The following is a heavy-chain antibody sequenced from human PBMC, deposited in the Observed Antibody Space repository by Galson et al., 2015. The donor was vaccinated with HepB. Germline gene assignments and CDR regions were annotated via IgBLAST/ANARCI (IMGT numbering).Heavy chain of an antibody. J-gene: IGHJ4*02. CDR1: GGTFSSYA. V-gene: IGHV1-69*13. CDR2: IIPIFGTA. Sequence: SVKVSCKASGGTFSSYAISWVRQAPGQGLEWMGGIIPIFGTANYAQKFQGRVTITADESTSTAYMELSSLRSEDTAVYYCARVLSTIFGVVEYYFDYWGQGTLVTVSS. D-gene: IGHD3-3*01. CDR3: ARVLSTIFGVVEYYFDY.